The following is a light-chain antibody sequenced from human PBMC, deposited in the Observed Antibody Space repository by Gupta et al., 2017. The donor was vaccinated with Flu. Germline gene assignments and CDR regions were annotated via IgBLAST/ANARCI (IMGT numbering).Light chain of an antibody. CDR2: DNN. V-gene: IGLV1-51*01. CDR3: GTWDNSLSAGV. J-gene: IGLJ2*01. Sequence: QSVLTQPPSVSAAPGQKVTIFCSGSSSNIGNNYVSWYQQLPGTAPKLLIYDNNKRPSGIPDRFSGSKSGTSATLGITELQTGDEADYYCGTWDNSLSAGVFGGGTKLTVL. CDR1: SSNIGNNY.